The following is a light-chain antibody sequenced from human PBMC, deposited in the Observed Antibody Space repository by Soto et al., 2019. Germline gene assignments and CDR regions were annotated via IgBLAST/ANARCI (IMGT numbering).Light chain of an antibody. V-gene: IGKV3-11*01. CDR1: QSVSSY. CDR2: GAS. CDR3: QQRSSWSGIT. Sequence: EIVLTQSPATLSVSLGERATLSCRASQSVSSYLAWYQQKPGQAPRLLIYGASNRATGIPARFSGSGSGTDFTLTISSLEPEDFAVYYCQQRSSWSGITLGQGTRLE. J-gene: IGKJ5*01.